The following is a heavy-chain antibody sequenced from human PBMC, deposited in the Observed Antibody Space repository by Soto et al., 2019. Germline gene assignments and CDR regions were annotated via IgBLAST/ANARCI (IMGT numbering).Heavy chain of an antibody. V-gene: IGHV4-30-4*01. J-gene: IGHJ5*02. CDR3: ARDGVAPNWFDP. CDR1: SGSISSGDYY. CDR2: IYYSGTT. D-gene: IGHD2-15*01. Sequence: QVQLQESGPGLVKPSQTLSLTCTVSSGSISSGDYYWSWIRQPPGKGLEWIGYIYYSGTTYYNPSLKSRVTISVDTSKNQFFLKLSSVTAADTAVYYCARDGVAPNWFDPWGQGTLVTVSS.